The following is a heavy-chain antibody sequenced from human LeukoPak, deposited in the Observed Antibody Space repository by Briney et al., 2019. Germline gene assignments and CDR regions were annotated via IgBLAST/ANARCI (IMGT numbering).Heavy chain of an antibody. D-gene: IGHD1-14*01. J-gene: IGHJ5*02. Sequence: EASVKVSCKASGYTFTGYYMHWVRQAPGQGLEWMGWINPNSGGTNYAQKFQGRVTMTRDTSISTAYMELSRLRSDDTVVYYCARDGEPPATWFDPWGQGTLVTVSS. CDR2: INPNSGGT. V-gene: IGHV1-2*02. CDR3: ARDGEPPATWFDP. CDR1: GYTFTGYY.